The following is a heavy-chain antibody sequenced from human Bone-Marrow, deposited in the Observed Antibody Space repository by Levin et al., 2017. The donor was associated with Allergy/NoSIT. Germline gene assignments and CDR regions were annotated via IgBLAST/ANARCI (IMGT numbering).Heavy chain of an antibody. J-gene: IGHJ5*02. V-gene: IGHV4-59*01. D-gene: IGHD2-8*01. Sequence: SETLSLTCSVSGGSISSFYWSWIRQSPGKGLEWIGHIHYSGSTNYNPSLKSRVTISADTSKHQFSLKLTSVTAADSAVYYCARTLNKIVLIMSGPGAWFDPWGQGTLVTVSS. CDR1: GGSISSFY. CDR3: ARTLNKIVLIMSGPGAWFDP. CDR2: IHYSGST.